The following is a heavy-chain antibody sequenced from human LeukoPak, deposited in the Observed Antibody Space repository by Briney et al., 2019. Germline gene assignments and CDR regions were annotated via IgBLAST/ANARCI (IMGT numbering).Heavy chain of an antibody. CDR3: ARVGTLELGFDY. J-gene: IGHJ4*02. V-gene: IGHV1-2*02. Sequence: ASVKVSCKASGYTFTGYYMHWVRQAPGQGLEWMGWINPNSGDTNYAEKFQGRVTMTRDTSISTAYMDLRRLRSDDTAVYYCARVGTLELGFDYWGQGTLVTVSS. D-gene: IGHD1-7*01. CDR2: INPNSGDT. CDR1: GYTFTGYY.